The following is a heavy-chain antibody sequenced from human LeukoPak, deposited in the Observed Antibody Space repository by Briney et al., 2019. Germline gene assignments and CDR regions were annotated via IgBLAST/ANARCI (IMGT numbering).Heavy chain of an antibody. V-gene: IGHV3-74*01. D-gene: IGHD6-13*01. CDR1: GFTFRSYW. CDR2: TNSDGTST. J-gene: IGHJ5*02. Sequence: GGSLRISCAASGFTFRSYWMYGVRQAPGKGLVLVSRTNSDGTSTSYADSVKGRFTISRDNAKNTVYLQMNSLRVEDTAVYYCTRGGRYSTDNWFDPWGQGTLVTVSS. CDR3: TRGGRYSTDNWFDP.